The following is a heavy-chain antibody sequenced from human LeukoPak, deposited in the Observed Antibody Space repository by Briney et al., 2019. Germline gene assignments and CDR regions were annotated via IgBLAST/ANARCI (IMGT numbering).Heavy chain of an antibody. V-gene: IGHV4-4*02. CDR2: IYHSGST. CDR3: ARDTDSGWADAFDI. Sequence: SETLSLTCAVSGGSISSSNWWSWVRQPPGKGLELIGEIYHSGSTNYNPSLKSRVTISVDKSKNQFSLKLSSVTAADTAVYYCARDTDSGWADAFDIWGQGTMVTVSS. J-gene: IGHJ3*02. CDR1: GGSISSSNW. D-gene: IGHD6-19*01.